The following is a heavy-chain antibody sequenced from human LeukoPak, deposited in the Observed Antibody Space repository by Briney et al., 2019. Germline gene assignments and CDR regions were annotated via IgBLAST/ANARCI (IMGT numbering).Heavy chain of an antibody. Sequence: GGSLRLSCAASGFIFKNYGMHWARQAPGKGLEWVSGINWKGDGTGYADSVKGRFTISRDNAKNSLYLQMNSLRAEDTAVYYCARIAAASVYWYFDLWGRGTLVTVSS. J-gene: IGHJ2*01. D-gene: IGHD6-13*01. CDR1: GFIFKNYG. CDR2: INWKGDGT. V-gene: IGHV3-20*04. CDR3: ARIAAASVYWYFDL.